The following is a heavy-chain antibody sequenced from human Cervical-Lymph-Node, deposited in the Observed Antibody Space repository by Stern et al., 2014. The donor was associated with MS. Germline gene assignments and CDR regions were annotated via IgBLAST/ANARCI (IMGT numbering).Heavy chain of an antibody. J-gene: IGHJ4*02. D-gene: IGHD1-26*01. Sequence: EVQLVESGGVLVQPGGSLRLSCATSGFTFSSYWMSWVRQAPGKGLEWGANIKQDGSEKYYVDSVKGRFTISRDNAKNSLYLQMNNLRAEDTAVYYCARDLLGATVFDYWGQGTLVTVSS. V-gene: IGHV3-7*01. CDR1: GFTFSSYW. CDR3: ARDLLGATVFDY. CDR2: IKQDGSEK.